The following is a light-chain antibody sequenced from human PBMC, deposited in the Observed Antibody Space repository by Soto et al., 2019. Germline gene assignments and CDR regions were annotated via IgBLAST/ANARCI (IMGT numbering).Light chain of an antibody. Sequence: QSALRHSPSASWSPGQSVTISCTGTSSDVGGYNYVSWYQQHPGKAPKLMIYEVSKRPSGVPDRFSGSKSGNTASLTVSGLQAEDEADYYCSSYAGSNNYVFGTGTKVTVL. V-gene: IGLV2-8*01. CDR1: SSDVGGYNY. J-gene: IGLJ1*01. CDR2: EVS. CDR3: SSYAGSNNYV.